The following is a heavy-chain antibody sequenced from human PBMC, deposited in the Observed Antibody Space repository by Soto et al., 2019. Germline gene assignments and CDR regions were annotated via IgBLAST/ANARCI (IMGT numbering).Heavy chain of an antibody. J-gene: IGHJ5*02. Sequence: SEPLSLTCAVSGYYISSGYYRGWIRQPPGKWLEWSGSIYHSGSTYYNPSLKSRVTISVDTSKNQFSLKLSSVTAADTAVYYCARIYRYYDSSGSGYLGAFDPRGQGTLVT. D-gene: IGHD3-22*01. V-gene: IGHV4-38-2*01. CDR2: IYHSGST. CDR1: GYYISSGYY. CDR3: ARIYRYYDSSGSGYLGAFDP.